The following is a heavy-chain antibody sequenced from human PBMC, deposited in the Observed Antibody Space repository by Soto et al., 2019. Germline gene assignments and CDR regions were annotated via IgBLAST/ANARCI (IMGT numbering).Heavy chain of an antibody. CDR1: GFTFSSYW. V-gene: IGHV3-74*01. Sequence: EVQLVESGGGLVQPGGSLRLSCAASGFTFSSYWMHWVRQAPGKGLVWVSRINSDGSSTSYADSVKGRFTISRDNAKNSLYLQMNSLRAEDTAVYYCARTPGKLAPHFDYWGQGTLVTVSS. J-gene: IGHJ4*02. CDR3: ARTPGKLAPHFDY. CDR2: INSDGSST. D-gene: IGHD1-7*01.